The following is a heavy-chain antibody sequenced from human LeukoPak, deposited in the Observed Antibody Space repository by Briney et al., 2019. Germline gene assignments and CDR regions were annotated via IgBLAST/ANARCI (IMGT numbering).Heavy chain of an antibody. CDR2: ISGDGGST. V-gene: IGHV3-43*02. CDR3: VKGSDGYNLGY. D-gene: IGHD5-24*01. J-gene: IGHJ4*02. CDR1: GFTFNDYA. Sequence: GGSLRLSCAASGFTFNDYAMHWVRQAPGKGLEWVSLISGDGGSTSYADSVKDRFAISRDNSKNSLHLQMNSLSTEDPALYYCVKGSDGYNLGYWGQGTLVTVSS.